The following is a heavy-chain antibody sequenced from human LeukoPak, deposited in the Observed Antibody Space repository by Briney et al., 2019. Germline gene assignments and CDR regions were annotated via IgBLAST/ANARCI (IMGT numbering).Heavy chain of an antibody. D-gene: IGHD2-15*01. J-gene: IGHJ4*02. CDR1: GFTFSNYP. CDR3: ARSRIVDRRGYFDF. CDR2: IGGSDDT. V-gene: IGHV3-23*01. Sequence: GGSLRLSCVTSGFTFSNYPMTWVRQSPGKGLEWVSTIGGSDDTYYGDSVQGRFTISRDTSKNTLYLQMHSLGAEDTAVYYCARSRIVDRRGYFDFWGQGTLVTASS.